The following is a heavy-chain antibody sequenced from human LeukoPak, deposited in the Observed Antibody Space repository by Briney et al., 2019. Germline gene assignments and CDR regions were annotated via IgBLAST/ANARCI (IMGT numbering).Heavy chain of an antibody. CDR1: GGSVSSGSYY. CDR3: ARVVATGGTDY. J-gene: IGHJ4*03. D-gene: IGHD5-12*01. V-gene: IGHV4-61*01. CDR2: IYYSGST. Sequence: SETLSLTCTVSGGSVSSGSYYWSWIRQPPGKGLEWIGYIYYSGSTNYNPSLKSRVTISVDTSKNQFSLKLSSVTAADTAVYYCARVVATGGTDYWGQGTTVTVSS.